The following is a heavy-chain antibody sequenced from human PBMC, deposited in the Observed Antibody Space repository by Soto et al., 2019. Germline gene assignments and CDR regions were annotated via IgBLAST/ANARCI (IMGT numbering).Heavy chain of an antibody. J-gene: IGHJ4*02. CDR3: VRVVAIPGYPDN. CDR1: GGTFSSYA. D-gene: IGHD5-12*01. V-gene: IGHV1-69*12. Sequence: QVQLVQSGAKVRQPASSVKVSCKTSGGTFSSYASSWVRQAPGQGLEWMGGIVPIVDTSTYAQKFQGRVTITADESTSTVYMELSSLRSDDTAVYYCVRVVAIPGYPDNWGQGTLVTVS. CDR2: IVPIVDTS.